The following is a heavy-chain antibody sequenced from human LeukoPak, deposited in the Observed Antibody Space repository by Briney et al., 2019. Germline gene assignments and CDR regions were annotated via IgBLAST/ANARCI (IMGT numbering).Heavy chain of an antibody. D-gene: IGHD4-17*01. CDR2: ISSSSSTI. J-gene: IGHJ6*03. CDR1: GFTFSSYR. Sequence: GGSLRLSCAASGFTFSSYRMNWVRQAPGKGLEWVSYISSSSSTIYYADSVKGRFTISRDNSKNTLYLQMNSLRAEDTAVYYCAKGPRTVTSIPYYYYYMDVWGKGTTVTISS. CDR3: AKGPRTVTSIPYYYYYMDV. V-gene: IGHV3-48*01.